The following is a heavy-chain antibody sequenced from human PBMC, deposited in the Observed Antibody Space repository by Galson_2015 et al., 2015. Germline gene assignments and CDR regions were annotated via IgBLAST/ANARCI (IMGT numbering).Heavy chain of an antibody. Sequence: SLRLSCAASGFTFSDYYMSWIRQAPGKGLEWVSYISSSGSTIYYADSVKGRFTISRDNAKNSLYLQMNSLRAEDTAVYYCAKDQYGYSSSWYYGMDVWGQGTTVTVSS. J-gene: IGHJ6*02. D-gene: IGHD6-13*01. CDR3: AKDQYGYSSSWYYGMDV. CDR1: GFTFSDYY. V-gene: IGHV3-11*04. CDR2: ISSSGSTI.